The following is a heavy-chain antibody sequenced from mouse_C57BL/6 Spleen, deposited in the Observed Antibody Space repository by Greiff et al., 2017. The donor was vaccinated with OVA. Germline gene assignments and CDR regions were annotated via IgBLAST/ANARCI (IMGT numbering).Heavy chain of an antibody. Sequence: VQLQQSGAELVKPGASVKLSCKASGYTFTSYWMQWVKQRPGQGLEWIGEIDPSGSYTNYNQKFKGKATLTVDTSASTAYMQLSSLTSEDSAVYYCANFCYSNYDWYFDVWGTGTTVTVSS. D-gene: IGHD2-5*01. CDR2: IDPSGSYT. V-gene: IGHV1-50*01. CDR1: GYTFTSYW. J-gene: IGHJ1*03. CDR3: ANFCYSNYDWYFDV.